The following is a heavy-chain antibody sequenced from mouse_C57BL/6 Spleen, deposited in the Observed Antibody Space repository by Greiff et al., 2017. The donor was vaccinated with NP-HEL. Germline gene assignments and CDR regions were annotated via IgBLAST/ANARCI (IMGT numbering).Heavy chain of an antibody. V-gene: IGHV5-6*02. CDR2: ISSGGSYT. CDR1: GFTFSSYG. D-gene: IGHD2-4*01. CDR3: ARQGDYDYGLFAY. Sequence: EVKLVESGGDLVKPGGSLKLSCAASGFTFSSYGMSWVRQTPDKRLEWVATISSGGSYTYYPDSVKGRFTISRDNAKKTLYLQMSSLKSEDTAMYYCARQGDYDYGLFAYWGQGTRVTVSA. J-gene: IGHJ3*01.